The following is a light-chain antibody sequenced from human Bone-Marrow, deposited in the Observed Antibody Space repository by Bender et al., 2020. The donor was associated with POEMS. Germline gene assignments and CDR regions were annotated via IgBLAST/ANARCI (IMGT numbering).Light chain of an antibody. CDR3: CSYADSSTLV. J-gene: IGLJ1*01. Sequence: QSALTQPASVSGSPGQSITISCTGTSSDVGSYNLVSWYQQHPGKAPKLMIYAVTKRPSGVSNRFSGSKSGNTASLTISGLQAEDEADYYCCSYADSSTLVFGTGTKVTVL. V-gene: IGLV2-23*02. CDR1: SSDVGSYNL. CDR2: AVT.